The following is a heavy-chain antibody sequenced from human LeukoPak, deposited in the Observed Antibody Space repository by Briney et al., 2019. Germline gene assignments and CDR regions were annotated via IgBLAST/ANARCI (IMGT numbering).Heavy chain of an antibody. D-gene: IGHD3-16*02. CDR3: ARLPIAHYYYYYMDV. J-gene: IGHJ6*03. CDR2: IYYSGST. V-gene: IGHV4-59*01. CDR1: GGPISSYY. Sequence: PSETLSLTCTVSGGPISSYYWSWIRQPPGKGLEWIGYIYYSGSTNYNPSLKSRVTISVDTSKNQFSLKLSSVTAADTAVYYCARLPIAHYYYYYMDVWGKGTTVTVSS.